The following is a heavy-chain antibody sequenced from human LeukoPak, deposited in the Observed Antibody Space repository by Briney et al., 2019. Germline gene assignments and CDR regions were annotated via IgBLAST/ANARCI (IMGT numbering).Heavy chain of an antibody. CDR2: IYYSGST. V-gene: IGHV4-39*01. J-gene: IGHJ2*01. CDR3: ARRGLGATSSDWYFDL. CDR1: GGSISSSSYY. Sequence: SETLSLTCTVSGGSISSSSYYWGWIRQPPGKGLEWIGSIYYSGSTYYNPSLKSRVTISVDTSKNQFSLKLSSVTAADTAVYYCARRGLGATSSDWYFDLWGRGTLVTVSS. D-gene: IGHD3-16*01.